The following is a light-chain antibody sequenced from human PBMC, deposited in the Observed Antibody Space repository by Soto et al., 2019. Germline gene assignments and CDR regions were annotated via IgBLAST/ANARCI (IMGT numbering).Light chain of an antibody. J-gene: IGKJ1*01. CDR2: GAS. CDR1: QRVTSSF. Sequence: EIVLTHSPGALSLSQWEIVTLSCRSSQRVTSSFLAWFQQKPGQAPRLLIYGASSRATGIPDRFSGSGSGTDFTLTITRLEPEDFAVYHCQQYGSSGTLGQGTKVDIK. V-gene: IGKV3-20*01. CDR3: QQYGSSGT.